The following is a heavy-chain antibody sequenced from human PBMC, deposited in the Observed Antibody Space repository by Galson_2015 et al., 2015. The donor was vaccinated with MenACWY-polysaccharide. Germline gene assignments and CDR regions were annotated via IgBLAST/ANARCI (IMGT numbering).Heavy chain of an antibody. Sequence: SLRLSCATSGFIFTNHWMSWVRQAPGKGLEWVANIRQDGFEKYHVDSVKGRFTISRDNAENSVFLQMNSLRVEDTAVYYCAKAYIVVTTRSAFDIWGQGTMVTVSS. CDR2: IRQDGFEK. V-gene: IGHV3-7*01. J-gene: IGHJ3*02. CDR1: GFIFTNHW. D-gene: IGHD2-21*01. CDR3: AKAYIVVTTRSAFDI.